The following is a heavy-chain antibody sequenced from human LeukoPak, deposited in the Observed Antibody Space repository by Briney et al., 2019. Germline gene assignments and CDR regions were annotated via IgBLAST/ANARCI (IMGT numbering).Heavy chain of an antibody. Sequence: GASVKVSCKASGYTFTSHGISWVRQAPGQGLEWMGWISAYNGNTNYAQKLQGRVTMTTDTSTSTAYMELRSLRSDDTAVYYCARDGWWELPQALDYWGQGTLVTVSS. D-gene: IGHD1-26*01. V-gene: IGHV1-18*01. CDR1: GYTFTSHG. CDR2: ISAYNGNT. J-gene: IGHJ4*02. CDR3: ARDGWWELPQALDY.